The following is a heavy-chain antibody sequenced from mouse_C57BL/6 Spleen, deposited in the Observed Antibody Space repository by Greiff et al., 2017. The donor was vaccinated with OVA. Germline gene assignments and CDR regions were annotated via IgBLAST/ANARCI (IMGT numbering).Heavy chain of an antibody. Sequence: QVQLQQSGAELARPGASVKLSCKASGYTFTSYGISWVKQRTGQGLEWIGEIYPRSGNTYYNEKFKGKATLTADKSSSTAYMELRILTSEYSSVSFCAREAYSCPSFDYWGQGTTLTVSS. CDR1: GYTFTSYG. D-gene: IGHD2-12*01. V-gene: IGHV1-81*01. J-gene: IGHJ2*01. CDR2: IYPRSGNT. CDR3: AREAYSCPSFDY.